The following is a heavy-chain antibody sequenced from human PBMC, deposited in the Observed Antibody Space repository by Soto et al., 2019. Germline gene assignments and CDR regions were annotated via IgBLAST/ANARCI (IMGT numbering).Heavy chain of an antibody. CDR2: MNPNSGNT. D-gene: IGHD2-2*01. CDR1: GYTFTSYD. J-gene: IGHJ4*02. CDR3: AREAAALGNDY. V-gene: IGHV1-8*01. Sequence: QVQLVQSGAEXXKPGASVXVXXXASGYTFTSYDINWVRQATGQGLEWMGWMNPNSGNTGYAQKFQGRVTMTRNTSISTAYMELSSLRSEDTAVYYCAREAAALGNDYWGQGTLVTVSS.